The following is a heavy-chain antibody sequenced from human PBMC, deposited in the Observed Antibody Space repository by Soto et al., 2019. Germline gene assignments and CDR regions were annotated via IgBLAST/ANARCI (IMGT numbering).Heavy chain of an antibody. CDR2: ISNSGSNR. J-gene: IGHJ6*03. CDR1: GFTFSNYV. CDR3: ARRGRTLPHYSYYMDV. V-gene: IGHV3-23*01. Sequence: EVQLLEYGGGLVQPGGSLRLSCAASGFTFSNYVMSWVRQAPGKGLGWVSSISNSGSNRYYAESVKGRVTISRDNSNNTLYLQMNSLRAEDTALYYCARRGRTLPHYSYYMDVWGKGTTVTVSS.